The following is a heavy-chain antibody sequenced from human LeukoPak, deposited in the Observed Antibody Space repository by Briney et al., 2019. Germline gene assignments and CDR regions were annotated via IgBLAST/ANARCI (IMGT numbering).Heavy chain of an antibody. V-gene: IGHV1-18*01. J-gene: IGHJ5*02. D-gene: IGHD3-3*01. CDR3: AREFYDFWSGSSNWFDP. CDR2: ISAYNGNT. Sequence: ASVKVSCKASGYTFTSYGISWVRQAPGQGLEWMGWISAYNGNTNYAQKLQGRVTMTTDTSTSTAYMELSRLRSDDTAVYYCAREFYDFWSGSSNWFDPWGQGTLVTVSS. CDR1: GYTFTSYG.